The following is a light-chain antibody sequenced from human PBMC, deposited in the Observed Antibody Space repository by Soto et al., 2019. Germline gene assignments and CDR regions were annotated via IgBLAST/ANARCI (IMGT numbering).Light chain of an antibody. CDR1: SSNIGTNT. Sequence: QSVLTQPPSASGTPGQSFVISCSGGSSNIGTNTVNWYQHLPGTAPKLVYTNNHRPSGVPDRFSGSQSGTSASLAISGLQSEDEADYYCAARDGSLNAWVFGGGTKLTVL. J-gene: IGLJ3*02. V-gene: IGLV1-44*01. CDR2: TNN. CDR3: AARDGSLNAWV.